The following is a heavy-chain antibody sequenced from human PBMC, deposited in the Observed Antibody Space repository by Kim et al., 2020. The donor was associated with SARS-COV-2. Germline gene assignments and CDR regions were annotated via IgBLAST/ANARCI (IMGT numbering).Heavy chain of an antibody. CDR3: ARAIFYFTFGGVNVDA. Sequence: SETLSLTCTVSGVSISSGDYYWSWIRQPPGMGLEWIGYIYYSGRTYYNSSLKSRVTISVDTSKTQFSLKLSSVTAADTAVYYCARAIFYFTFGGVNVDA. D-gene: IGHD3-16*02. V-gene: IGHV4-30-4*01. CDR2: IYYSGRT. J-gene: IGHJ3*01. CDR1: GVSISSGDYY.